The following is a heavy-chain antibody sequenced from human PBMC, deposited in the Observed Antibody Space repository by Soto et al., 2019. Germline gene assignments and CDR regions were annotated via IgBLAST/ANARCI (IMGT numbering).Heavy chain of an antibody. CDR2: INPNSGGT. D-gene: IGHD2-8*02. CDR1: GYTFIGYY. J-gene: IGHJ6*02. Sequence: ASVKVSCKASGYTFIGYYIHWVRQAPGQGLEWMGWINPNSGGTNYAQRFQGWVTMTRDRSISTSFMELSRLKSDDTAVYYSARVWGCLASLCYHCMDVWGQGXTVTVYS. CDR3: ARVWGCLASLCYHCMDV. V-gene: IGHV1-2*04.